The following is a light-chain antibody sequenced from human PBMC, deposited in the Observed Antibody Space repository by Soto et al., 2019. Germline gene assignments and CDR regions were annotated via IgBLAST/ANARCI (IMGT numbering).Light chain of an antibody. Sequence: QAVLTQPPSASGAPGEAGTIPCTGNSSDVGVYNYVSWYQQHPGKAPKLMIYEVSKRPSGVPDRFSGSKSGNTASLTVSGLQAEDEADYYCSSYAGSNNYVFGTGTKVTVL. V-gene: IGLV2-8*01. J-gene: IGLJ1*01. CDR3: SSYAGSNNYV. CDR1: SSDVGVYNY. CDR2: EVS.